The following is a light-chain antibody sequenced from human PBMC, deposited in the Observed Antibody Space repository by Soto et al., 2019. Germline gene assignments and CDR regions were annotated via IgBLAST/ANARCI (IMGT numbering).Light chain of an antibody. V-gene: IGKV1-33*01. J-gene: IGKJ4*01. CDR2: DAS. CDR3: QQFDNLPLT. Sequence: DIQMTQSPSSLSASVGDRVTITCQASQDISNYLNWYQLKPGKAPKLLIYDASNLETGVTSIFSGRGSGTDFTFTISSLQPEDIATYYCQQFDNLPLTFGGGTKVEIK. CDR1: QDISNY.